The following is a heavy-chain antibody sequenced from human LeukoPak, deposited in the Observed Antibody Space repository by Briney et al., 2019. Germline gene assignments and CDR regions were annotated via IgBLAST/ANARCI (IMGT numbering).Heavy chain of an antibody. Sequence: PSETLSLTCSVSGASITNYYLTWVRRSPGKGLECIGYNHYSGGTNYTPSLKSRVTILLDATKNQFSLRLTSVTAADTAVYYCATAPKYYYLDVWGKGTTVTVPS. J-gene: IGHJ6*03. V-gene: IGHV4-59*03. CDR2: NHYSGGT. CDR1: GASITNYY. CDR3: ATAPKYYYLDV.